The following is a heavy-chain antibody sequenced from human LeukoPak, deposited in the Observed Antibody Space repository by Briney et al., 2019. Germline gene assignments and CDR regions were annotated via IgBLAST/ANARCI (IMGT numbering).Heavy chain of an antibody. J-gene: IGHJ4*02. V-gene: IGHV3-30*04. CDR1: GFNFHNFA. CDR2: ISNDERNK. Sequence: GGSLRLSCEASGFNFHNFAMHWVRQAPGKGLEWVAVISNDERNKYYTDSVKGRFTISRDNSKSTVCLQMNSLRPEDTAVYYCARPSPPGDGYNPCDYWGPGALVIVSS. CDR3: ARPSPPGDGYNPCDY. D-gene: IGHD5-24*01.